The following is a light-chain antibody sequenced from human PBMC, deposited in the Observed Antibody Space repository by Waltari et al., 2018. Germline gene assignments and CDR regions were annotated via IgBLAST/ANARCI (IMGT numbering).Light chain of an antibody. CDR2: DVT. Sequence: QSALTQPRSVSGSPGQSVTISCTGTRSDVGGYNFVSWYQQHPGTAPKLIISDVTKRPAGCPDRFSGSKSGNTASLTISGLQAEDEADYYCSSYAGNYVAFGGGTKLTVL. CDR1: RSDVGGYNF. CDR3: SSYAGNYVA. V-gene: IGLV2-11*01. J-gene: IGLJ2*01.